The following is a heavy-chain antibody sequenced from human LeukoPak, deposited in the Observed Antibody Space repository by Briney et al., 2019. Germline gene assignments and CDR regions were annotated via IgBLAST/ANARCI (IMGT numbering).Heavy chain of an antibody. V-gene: IGHV3-53*01. J-gene: IGHJ4*02. D-gene: IGHD6-13*01. CDR2: IYTGGTP. Sequence: GGSLRLSCAASGFTFSSYAMSWVRQAPGKGLEWVSVIYTGGTPYYADSVKGRFTISRDISKNTVYLRMNSLRVEDTAVYFCARGAATGPTLGLDYWGQGTLVTVSS. CDR1: GFTFSSYA. CDR3: ARGAATGPTLGLDY.